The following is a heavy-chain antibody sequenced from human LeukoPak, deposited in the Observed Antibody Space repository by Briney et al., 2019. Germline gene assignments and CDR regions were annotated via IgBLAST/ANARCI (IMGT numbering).Heavy chain of an antibody. CDR2: IYYTGTT. J-gene: IGHJ5*02. CDR1: GGSISSSLYH. CDR3: ARQEIGLRSFDL. V-gene: IGHV4-39*01. Sequence: KPSETLSLTCTVSGGSISSSLYHWGWIRQSPGKNLEWLGSIYYTGTTHYNPSLKSRVTISVDTSKNQFSLNLSSVTAADTAVYYCARQEIGLRSFDLWGQGTLVTVSS. D-gene: IGHD3/OR15-3a*01.